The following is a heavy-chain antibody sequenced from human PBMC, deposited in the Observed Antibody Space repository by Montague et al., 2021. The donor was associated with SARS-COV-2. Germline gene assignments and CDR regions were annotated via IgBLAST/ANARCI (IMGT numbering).Heavy chain of an antibody. CDR2: TYYRSEWYS. Sequence: CAISGDSVSTNSGTWNWVRLSPSRGLEWLERTYYRSEWYSDYSVSVKSRISINPDTSKNQFSLQPNPVTPEDTAVYYCTQERGPGRTTWHYFDYWGQGTLVTVSS. CDR3: TQERGPGRTTWHYFDY. D-gene: IGHD1-14*01. J-gene: IGHJ4*02. V-gene: IGHV6-1*01. CDR1: GDSVSTNSGT.